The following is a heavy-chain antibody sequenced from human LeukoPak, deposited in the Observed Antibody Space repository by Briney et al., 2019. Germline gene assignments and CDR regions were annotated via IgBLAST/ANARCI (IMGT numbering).Heavy chain of an antibody. CDR3: AKSFRSTSLDY. V-gene: IGHV3-21*04. CDR1: GFTLSSYA. CDR2: ISSSSSYI. J-gene: IGHJ4*02. Sequence: GGSLRLSCAASGFTLSSYAMSWVRQGPGKGLEWVSSISSSSSYIYYADSVKGRFTISRDNAKNSLYLQMNSLRAEDTAVYYCAKSFRSTSLDYWGQGTLVTVSS. D-gene: IGHD2-2*01.